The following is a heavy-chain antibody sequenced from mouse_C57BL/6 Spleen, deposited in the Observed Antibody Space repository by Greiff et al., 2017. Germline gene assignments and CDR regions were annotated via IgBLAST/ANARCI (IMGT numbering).Heavy chain of an antibody. Sequence: EVQRVESEGGLVQPGSSMKLSCTASGFTFSDYYMAWVRQVPEKGLEWVANINYDGSSTYYLDSLKSRFIISRDNAKNILYLQMSSLKSEDTATYYCARDPSTVVARWYFDVWGTGTTVTVSS. J-gene: IGHJ1*03. D-gene: IGHD1-1*01. V-gene: IGHV5-16*01. CDR2: INYDGSST. CDR3: ARDPSTVVARWYFDV. CDR1: GFTFSDYY.